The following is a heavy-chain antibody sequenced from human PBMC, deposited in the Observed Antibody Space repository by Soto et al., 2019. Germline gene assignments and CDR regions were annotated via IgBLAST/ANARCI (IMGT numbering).Heavy chain of an antibody. CDR1: GYTFTGYY. Sequence: QVQLVQSGAEVKKPGASVKVSCKASGYTFTGYYMHWVRQAPGQGLEWIGWINPKSGGTNYAQKFQGRVTMTRDTSISTAYMELSRLRSDDTAVYYCARRTVPEESTFDYWGQGTLVTVSS. CDR2: INPKSGGT. CDR3: ARRTVPEESTFDY. D-gene: IGHD1-1*01. J-gene: IGHJ4*02. V-gene: IGHV1-2*02.